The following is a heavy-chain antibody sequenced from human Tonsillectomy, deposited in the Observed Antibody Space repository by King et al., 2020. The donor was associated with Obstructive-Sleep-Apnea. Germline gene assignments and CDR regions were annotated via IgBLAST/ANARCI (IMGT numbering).Heavy chain of an antibody. D-gene: IGHD2-21*01. CDR1: GYTFTSYD. CDR2: MNPNSGNT. V-gene: IGHV1-8*02. J-gene: IGHJ6*02. CDR3: ARGSIHYYYYYGMDV. Sequence: VQLVESGAEVKKPGASVKVSCKASGYTFTSYDINWVRQATGQGLEWMGWMNPNSGNTGYAQKFQGRVTMTRNTSISTAYMELSSLLSEDTAVYYCARGSIHYYYYYGMDVWGQGTTVTVSS.